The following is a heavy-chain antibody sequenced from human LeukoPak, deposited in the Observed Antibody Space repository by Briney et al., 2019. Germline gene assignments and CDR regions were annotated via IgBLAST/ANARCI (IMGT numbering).Heavy chain of an antibody. CDR2: ISGSGGST. CDR3: ARKYCTSTKCYHVDY. J-gene: IGHJ4*02. V-gene: IGHV3-23*01. Sequence: GGSLRLSCAASGFTFSSYAMSWVRQAPGKGLEWVSAISGSGGSTYYADSVKGRFTISRDNSKNTLYLQMNSLRAEDTAVYYCARKYCTSTKCYHVDYWGQGTLVTVSS. D-gene: IGHD2-2*01. CDR1: GFTFSSYA.